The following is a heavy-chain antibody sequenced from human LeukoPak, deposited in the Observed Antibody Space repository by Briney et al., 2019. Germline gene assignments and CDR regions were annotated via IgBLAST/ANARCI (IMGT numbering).Heavy chain of an antibody. J-gene: IGHJ4*02. Sequence: SETLSLTCAVYGGSSSGYYWSWIRQPPGKGLEWIGEINHSGSTNYNPSLKSRVTISVDTSKNQFSLKLSSVTAADTAVYYCASPTYYYDGSGYRTLVPFDYWGQGTLVTVSS. D-gene: IGHD3-22*01. CDR3: ASPTYYYDGSGYRTLVPFDY. V-gene: IGHV4-34*01. CDR1: GGSSSGYY. CDR2: INHSGST.